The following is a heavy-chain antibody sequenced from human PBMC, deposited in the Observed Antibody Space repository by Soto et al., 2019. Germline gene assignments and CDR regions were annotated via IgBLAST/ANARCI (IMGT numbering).Heavy chain of an antibody. J-gene: IGHJ5*02. CDR2: ISGSGGST. CDR1: GFTFSSYA. V-gene: IGHV3-23*01. D-gene: IGHD3-3*01. CDR3: AKSTIFGVVIIRRTNWFDP. Sequence: GALRLSCAASGFTFSSYAVSWVRQAPGKGLEWVSAISGSGGSTYYADSVKGRFTISRDNSKNTLYLQMNSLRAEDTAVYYCAKSTIFGVVIIRRTNWFDPWGQGTLVTVSS.